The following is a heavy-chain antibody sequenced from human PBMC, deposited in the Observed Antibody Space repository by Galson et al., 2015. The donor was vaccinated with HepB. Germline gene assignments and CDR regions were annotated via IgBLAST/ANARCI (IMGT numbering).Heavy chain of an antibody. CDR2: IRYDGSNK. D-gene: IGHD5-18*01. J-gene: IGHJ4*02. V-gene: IGHV3-30*02. CDR1: GFTFSSYG. Sequence: SLRLSCAASGFTFSSYGMHWVRQAPGKGLEWVAFIRYDGSNKYYADSVKGRFTISRDNSKSTLYLQMNSLRAEDTAVYYCAKDRYSYGSATLDYWGQGTLVTVSS. CDR3: AKDRYSYGSATLDY.